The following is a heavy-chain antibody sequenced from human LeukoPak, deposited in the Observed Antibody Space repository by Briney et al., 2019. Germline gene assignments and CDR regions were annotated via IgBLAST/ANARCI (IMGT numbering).Heavy chain of an antibody. CDR3: AKAEGYNILTGLDY. J-gene: IGHJ4*02. Sequence: GGSLRLSCATSGFTFSSYAMSWVRQAPGKGLEWVSGIGASGGSTYYADSVKGRFTISRDNSKNTLYLQMNSLRTEDTAVYYCAKAEGYNILTGLDYWGQGTLVTVSS. CDR2: IGASGGST. V-gene: IGHV3-23*01. D-gene: IGHD3-9*01. CDR1: GFTFSSYA.